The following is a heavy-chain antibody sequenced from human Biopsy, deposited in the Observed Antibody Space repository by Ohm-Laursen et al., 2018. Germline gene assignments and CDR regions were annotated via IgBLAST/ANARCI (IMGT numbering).Heavy chain of an antibody. D-gene: IGHD2-21*02. CDR2: VNPKKGNT. CDR1: GYTFTDDQ. CDR3: SREQHYYSA. Sequence: ASVKVSCKTTGYTFTDDQIHWVREAPGQGLEWMGLVNPKKGNTRYAQKFQGRVTMTSDVSVATAYMELTGLTSDDTAVYFCSREQHYYSAWGQGTLVTVSS. V-gene: IGHV1-2*06. J-gene: IGHJ5*02.